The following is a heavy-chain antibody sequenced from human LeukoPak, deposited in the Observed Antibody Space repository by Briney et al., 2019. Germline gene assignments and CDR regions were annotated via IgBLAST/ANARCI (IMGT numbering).Heavy chain of an antibody. V-gene: IGHV1-3*01. Sequence: ASVKVSCKASGYTFTSYAMHWVRQAPGQRLEWMGWINAGNGNTKYPQKFQGRVTITRDTSASTAYMELSSLRSEDTAVYYCARGYCSSTSCYLFDYWGQGTQVTVSS. CDR2: INAGNGNT. CDR3: ARGYCSSTSCYLFDY. D-gene: IGHD2-2*01. J-gene: IGHJ4*02. CDR1: GYTFTSYA.